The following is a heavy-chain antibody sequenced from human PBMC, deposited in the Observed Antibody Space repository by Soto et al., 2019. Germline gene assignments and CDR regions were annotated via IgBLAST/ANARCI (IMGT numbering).Heavy chain of an antibody. Sequence: GGSLRLSCAASGFTFSSYAMSWVRQAPGKGLEWVSAISGSGGSTYYADSVKGRFTISRDNSKNTLYLQMNSLRAEETAVYSCAKTPPYYYDSSGYYYYDFDYWGQGTLVTVSS. CDR2: ISGSGGST. CDR3: AKTPPYYYDSSGYYYYDFDY. D-gene: IGHD3-22*01. CDR1: GFTFSSYA. J-gene: IGHJ4*02. V-gene: IGHV3-23*01.